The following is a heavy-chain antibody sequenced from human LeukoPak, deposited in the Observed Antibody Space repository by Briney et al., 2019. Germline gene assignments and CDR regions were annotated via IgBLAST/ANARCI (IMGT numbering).Heavy chain of an antibody. CDR1: GFTFSSYA. V-gene: IGHV3-23*01. D-gene: IGHD6-13*01. CDR3: AKGEVRAAAGTGFDY. J-gene: IGHJ4*02. CDR2: ISGSGGSP. Sequence: GGSLRLSCAASGFTFSSYAMSWVRQAPGKGLEWVSSISGSGGSPYYAASVKGRFTLSRDNSQNTLYLQMNSLRAEDTAVYHCAKGEVRAAAGTGFDYWGQGTLVTVSS.